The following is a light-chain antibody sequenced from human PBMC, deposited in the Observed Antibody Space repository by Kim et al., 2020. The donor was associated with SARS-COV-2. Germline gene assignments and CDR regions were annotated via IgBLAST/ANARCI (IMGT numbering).Light chain of an antibody. Sequence: ATINCKSNQVVLYSSNNKNYLAWYQQKPGQPPKLLIYWAATRESGVPDRFSGSGSGTDFTLTISSLQAEDVAVYYCQQYYSTPRTFGQGTKVDIK. V-gene: IGKV4-1*01. CDR2: WAA. J-gene: IGKJ1*01. CDR1: QVVLYSSNNKNY. CDR3: QQYYSTPRT.